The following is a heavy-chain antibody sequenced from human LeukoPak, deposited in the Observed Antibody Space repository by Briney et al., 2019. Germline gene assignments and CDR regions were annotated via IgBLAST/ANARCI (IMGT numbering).Heavy chain of an antibody. V-gene: IGHV4-59*01. CDR3: ARTKSQSGSYRYYFDS. Sequence: PSETLSLTCTVSGGSISSYYWSWIRQPPGKGLEWIGYIYYSGSTNYNPSLKSRITMSVDTSKNQFSLKLSSVIAADTAVYYCARTKSQSGSYRYYFDSWGQRTLVTVSS. CDR2: IYYSGST. J-gene: IGHJ4*02. CDR1: GGSISSYY. D-gene: IGHD1-26*01.